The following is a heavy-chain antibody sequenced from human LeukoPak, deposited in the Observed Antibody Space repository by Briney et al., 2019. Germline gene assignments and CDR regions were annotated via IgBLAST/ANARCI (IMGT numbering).Heavy chain of an antibody. D-gene: IGHD2/OR15-2a*01. CDR3: AKGHYCNSTICPIDY. CDR1: GFTFNSYW. J-gene: IGHJ4*02. CDR2: IKQDGSEK. V-gene: IGHV3-7*01. Sequence: GGSLRLSCAASGFTFNSYWMSWVRQAPGKGLEWVANIKQDGSEKYYVDSVKGRFTISRDNAKNSLYLQMNNLRAEDAAVYYCAKGHYCNSTICPIDYWGQGTLVTVSS.